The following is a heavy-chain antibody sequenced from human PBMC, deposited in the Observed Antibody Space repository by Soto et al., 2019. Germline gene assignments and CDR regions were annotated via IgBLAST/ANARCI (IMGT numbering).Heavy chain of an antibody. CDR1: GGSISSYY. CDR2: IHYSGST. Sequence: QVQLQESGPGLVKPSETLSLTCTVSGGSISSYYWSWIRQPPGKGLEWIGYIHYSGSTNYNPSLKSRVTISVDTSNNQFALKLSSVTAADTAVYYCARHKTTSYYYYGLDVWGQGTTVTV. D-gene: IGHD1-1*01. V-gene: IGHV4-59*08. CDR3: ARHKTTSYYYYGLDV. J-gene: IGHJ6*02.